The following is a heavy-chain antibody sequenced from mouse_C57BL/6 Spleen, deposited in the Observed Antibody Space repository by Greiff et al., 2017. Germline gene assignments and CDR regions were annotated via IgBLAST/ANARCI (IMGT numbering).Heavy chain of an antibody. CDR3: AKRYYGYDVFAY. J-gene: IGHJ3*01. CDR1: GFSLTSYG. D-gene: IGHD2-2*01. V-gene: IGHV2-3*01. CDR2: IWGGGST. Sequence: VHLVESGPGLVAPSQSLSITCTASGFSLTSYGVSWVRQPPGKGLEWLGVIWGGGSTNYHPALISRLSISKDDSKSQVFLKLNSQQTDDTAAYYCAKRYYGYDVFAYWGQGTLVTVSA.